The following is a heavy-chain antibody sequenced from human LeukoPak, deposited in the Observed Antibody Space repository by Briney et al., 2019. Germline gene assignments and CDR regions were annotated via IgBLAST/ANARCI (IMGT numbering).Heavy chain of an antibody. CDR3: TAPVEMATNYY. J-gene: IGHJ4*02. Sequence: PGGSLRLSCAASGFTFSGSAMHWVRQASRKGLEWVGRIRSKANSYATAYAASVKGRFTISRDDSKNTAYLQMNSLKTEDTAVYYCTAPVEMATNYYWGQGTLVTVSS. CDR1: GFTFSGSA. CDR2: IRSKANSYAT. V-gene: IGHV3-73*01. D-gene: IGHD5-24*01.